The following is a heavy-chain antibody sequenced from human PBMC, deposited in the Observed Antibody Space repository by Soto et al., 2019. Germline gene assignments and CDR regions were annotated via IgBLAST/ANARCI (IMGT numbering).Heavy chain of an antibody. Sequence: SDTLSLTCAFPGLSIISSNWWSPVRQPPGKGLEWIGEIYHSGSTNYNPSLKSRITISVDKSKNQFSLKLSSVTAADTAVYYCARVSGSYYYGMDVWGQGTTVT. CDR2: IYHSGST. CDR3: ARVSGSYYYGMDV. V-gene: IGHV4-4*02. J-gene: IGHJ6*02. CDR1: GLSIISSNW.